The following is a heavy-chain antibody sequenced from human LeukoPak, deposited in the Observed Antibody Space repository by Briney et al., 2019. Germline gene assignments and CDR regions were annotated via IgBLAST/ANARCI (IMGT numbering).Heavy chain of an antibody. J-gene: IGHJ6*03. CDR2: ISWNSGSI. CDR1: GFTFDDYA. D-gene: IGHD3-16*02. Sequence: GRSLRLSCAASGFTFDDYAMHWVRQAPGKGLEWVSGISWNSGSIGYADSVKGRFTISRDNSKNTLYLQMNSLRAEDTAVYYCAKEAPGYYDYVWGSYRPSYYMDVWGKGTTVTVSS. CDR3: AKEAPGYYDYVWGSYRPSYYMDV. V-gene: IGHV3-9*01.